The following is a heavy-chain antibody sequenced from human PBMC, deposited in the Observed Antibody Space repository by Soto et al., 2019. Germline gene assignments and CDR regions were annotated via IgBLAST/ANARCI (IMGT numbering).Heavy chain of an antibody. CDR2: IYPGASDT. Sequence: VASLKISCKGSGYSFTSYWIGRVRQMPGKGLQPTAIIYPGASDTRYSPSPQGQVTISADKSISAAYLQWSSLKAAGTAMYDCATANGSGRSPGTPRKYYYGMDVWGQGTTVTVSS. CDR1: GYSFTSYW. CDR3: ATANGSGRSPGTPRKYYYGMDV. V-gene: IGHV5-51*01. D-gene: IGHD3-10*01. J-gene: IGHJ6*02.